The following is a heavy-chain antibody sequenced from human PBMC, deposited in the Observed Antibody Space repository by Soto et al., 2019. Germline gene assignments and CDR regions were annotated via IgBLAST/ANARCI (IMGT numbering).Heavy chain of an antibody. V-gene: IGHV1-46*03. D-gene: IGHD5-18*01. CDR1: GYTFTSYY. J-gene: IGHJ3*01. Sequence: QVQLVQSGAEVKKPGASVRVSCKASGYTFTSYYIHWVRQAPGHGPEWMGMISPSSGGTDYAQKFQGRVNMTRDTSTSTVYMELSSLRSEYTAVYDCTRSRIKTAWTDACDLWGQGTLVPVSS. CDR2: ISPSSGGT. CDR3: TRSRIKTAWTDACDL.